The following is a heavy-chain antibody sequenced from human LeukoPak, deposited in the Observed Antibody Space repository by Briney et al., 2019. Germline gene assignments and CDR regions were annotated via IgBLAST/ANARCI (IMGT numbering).Heavy chain of an antibody. J-gene: IGHJ4*02. D-gene: IGHD4-17*01. V-gene: IGHV3-7*01. CDR3: ARVVYGTLHFDY. Sequence: PGGSLRLSCAASGFIFSSYWMSWVRQAPGKGLEWVANIKQDGSEKYYVDSVKGRFTISRDNAKNSLYLQMNSLRAEDTAVYYCARVVYGTLHFDYWGQGTLVTVSS. CDR1: GFIFSSYW. CDR2: IKQDGSEK.